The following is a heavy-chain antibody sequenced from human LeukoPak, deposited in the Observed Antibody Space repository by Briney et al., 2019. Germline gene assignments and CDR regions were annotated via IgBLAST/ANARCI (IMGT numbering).Heavy chain of an antibody. V-gene: IGHV4-59*12. CDR1: GGSISSYY. CDR3: AGRDGYSSGYRIDY. CDR2: IYYSGST. D-gene: IGHD3-22*01. Sequence: SETLSLTCTVSGGSISSYYWSWIRQPPGKGLEWIGYIYYSGSTNYNPSLKSRVTISVDTSKNQFSLKLSSVTAADTAVYYCAGRDGYSSGYRIDYWGQGTLVTVSS. J-gene: IGHJ4*02.